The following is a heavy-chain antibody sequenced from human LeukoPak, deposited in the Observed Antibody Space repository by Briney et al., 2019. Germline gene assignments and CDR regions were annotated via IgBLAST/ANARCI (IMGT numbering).Heavy chain of an antibody. Sequence: GGSLRLSCAASGFTFSSYEMNWVRQAPGKGLEWVSYISSSGSTIYYADSVKGRFTISRDNAKDSLYLQMNSLRAEDTAVYYCAELGINMIGGVWGKGTTVTISS. CDR1: GFTFSSYE. V-gene: IGHV3-48*03. D-gene: IGHD3-10*02. CDR3: AELGINMIGGV. CDR2: ISSSGSTI. J-gene: IGHJ6*04.